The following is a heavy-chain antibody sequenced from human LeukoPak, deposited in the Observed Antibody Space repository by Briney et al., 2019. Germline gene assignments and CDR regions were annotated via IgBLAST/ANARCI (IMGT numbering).Heavy chain of an antibody. D-gene: IGHD3-3*01. V-gene: IGHV4-61*02. CDR1: GGSISSGSYY. CDR3: ARESGRPFWSGNYNP. J-gene: IGHJ5*02. Sequence: SQTLSLTCTVSGGSISSGSYYWSWIRQPAGKGLEWIGRIYTSGSTNYNPSLKSRVTISVDTSKNQFSLKLSSVTAADTAVYYCARESGRPFWSGNYNPWGQGTLVTVSS. CDR2: IYTSGST.